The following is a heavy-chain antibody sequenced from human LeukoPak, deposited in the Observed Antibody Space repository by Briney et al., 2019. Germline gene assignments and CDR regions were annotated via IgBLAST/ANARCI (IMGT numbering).Heavy chain of an antibody. CDR2: MKHDESER. D-gene: IGHD6-19*01. CDR1: GFSFSAYS. V-gene: IGHV3-7*01. CDR3: ARDVTWLVRGNQHNYYMDV. J-gene: IGHJ6*03. Sequence: GGSLRLSCAASGFSFSAYSMSWVRQAPGKGLEWLANMKHDESERQYVDSVKGRFTISRDNAKNSLHLLMRSLRAEDTAVYFCARDVTWLVRGNQHNYYMDVWGNGTTVTVSS.